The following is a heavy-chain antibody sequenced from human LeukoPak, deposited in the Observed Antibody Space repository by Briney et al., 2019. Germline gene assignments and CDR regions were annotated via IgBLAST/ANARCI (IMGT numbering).Heavy chain of an antibody. CDR3: ARGEDFERYYLAY. D-gene: IGHD3-9*01. J-gene: IGHJ4*02. V-gene: IGHV4-59*01. CDR1: GASISNLY. CDR2: IYYTGTT. Sequence: SETLSLTCTVSGASISNLYLSWIRQIPGKGLEWIGYIYYTGTTNYNPLFESRATISVDTSKNQFSLKLTSVTAADTAVYFCARGEDFERYYLAYWGQGTLVTVSS.